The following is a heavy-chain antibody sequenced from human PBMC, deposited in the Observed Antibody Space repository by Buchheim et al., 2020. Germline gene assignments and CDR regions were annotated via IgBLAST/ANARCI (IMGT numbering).Heavy chain of an antibody. V-gene: IGHV3-30*18. CDR2: ISYDGSHK. CDR1: GFTFSRYH. CDR3: AKDRSYCSGGSCPNYFDY. Sequence: QVQLVESGGGVVQPGRSLRLSCAASGFTFSRYHMHWVRQAPGKGLEWLAVISYDGSHKYYADSVKGRFNISRDNSKNTLYLQMNSLRAEDTAVYYCAKDRSYCSGGSCPNYFDYWGQGTL. J-gene: IGHJ4*02. D-gene: IGHD2-15*01.